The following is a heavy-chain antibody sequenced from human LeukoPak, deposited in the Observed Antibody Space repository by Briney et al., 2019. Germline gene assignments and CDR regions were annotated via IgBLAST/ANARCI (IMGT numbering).Heavy chain of an antibody. CDR2: IYHSGST. CDR3: ARDKRLLVRWGFDP. Sequence: SGTLSLTCAVSGDSISSSNWWSWVRQPPGKGLEWIGEIYHSGSTNYNPSLKSRVTISVDKSKNQFSLKLSSVTAADTAVYYCARDKRLLVRWGFDPWGQGTLVTVSS. D-gene: IGHD3-10*01. J-gene: IGHJ5*02. CDR1: GDSISSSNW. V-gene: IGHV4-4*02.